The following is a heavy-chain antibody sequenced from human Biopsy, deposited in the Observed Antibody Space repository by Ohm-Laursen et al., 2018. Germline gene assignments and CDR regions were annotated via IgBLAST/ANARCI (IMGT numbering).Heavy chain of an antibody. CDR1: GYTFTSYY. CDR3: ARGPRGLVVITTTALYFDY. J-gene: IGHJ4*02. V-gene: IGHV1-46*01. Sequence: ASVKVSCKASGYTFTSYYLHWVRQAPGQGLEWMGKINPNNDNTAYAQKFQGRITMTKDTSTSTVYMDLSSLTFDDSAVYYCARGPRGLVVITTTALYFDYWGQGNLVTVSS. D-gene: IGHD3-22*01. CDR2: INPNNDNT.